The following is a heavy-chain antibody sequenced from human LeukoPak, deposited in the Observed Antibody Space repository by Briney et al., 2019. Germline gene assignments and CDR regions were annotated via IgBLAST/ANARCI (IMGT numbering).Heavy chain of an antibody. V-gene: IGHV3-33*01. CDR3: ARDLVRTESGYDSGPVGY. J-gene: IGHJ4*02. D-gene: IGHD5-12*01. CDR2: IWYDGSNK. Sequence: GGSLTLSCAASGFIFRSYDMHWVRQAPDKALEWVAVIWYDGSNKYYAESVKGRFTISRDNYKNTLYQQMNTMRCEDTALYYWARDLVRTESGYDSGPVGYWGQGTLVTVSS. CDR1: GFIFRSYD.